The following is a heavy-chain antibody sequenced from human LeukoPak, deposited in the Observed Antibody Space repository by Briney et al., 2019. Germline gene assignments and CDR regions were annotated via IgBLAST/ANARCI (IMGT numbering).Heavy chain of an antibody. CDR1: GFTFSDYY. CDR3: ARGVWSKPGFYYYGMDV. D-gene: IGHD2-21*01. Sequence: GGSLRLSCAASGFTFSDYYMSWIRQAPGKGLEWVSYITGSGSTIYYADSVKGRFTISRDNAKNSLYLQMNSLRAEDTAMYYCARGVWSKPGFYYYGMDVWGQGTTVTVSS. V-gene: IGHV3-11*01. CDR2: ITGSGSTI. J-gene: IGHJ6*02.